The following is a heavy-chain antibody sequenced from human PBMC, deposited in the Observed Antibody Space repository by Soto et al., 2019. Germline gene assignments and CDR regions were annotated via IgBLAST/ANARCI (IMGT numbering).Heavy chain of an antibody. Sequence: EVQLLASVGGFVQPGGSLRLSWAASGFSFSSLAMSWVRQAPGKGLELVSSISGRGVDTLYADSVKGRFTISRDNSRNTLYLHVTSLRAEDTAVYYCTKDKTDVTLFGYWGQVTLVTFSS. CDR3: TKDKTDVTLFGY. V-gene: IGHV3-23*01. CDR1: GFSFSSLA. CDR2: ISGRGVDT. D-gene: IGHD2-21*02. J-gene: IGHJ4*02.